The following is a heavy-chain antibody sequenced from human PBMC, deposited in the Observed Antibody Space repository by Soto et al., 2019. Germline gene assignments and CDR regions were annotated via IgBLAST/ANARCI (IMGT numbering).Heavy chain of an antibody. D-gene: IGHD4-17*01. CDR1: GGSVSSGSYY. J-gene: IGHJ6*02. CDR3: ARGRDYTGLNYYYGMDV. V-gene: IGHV4-61*01. Sequence: SETLSLTCTVSGGSVSSGSYYWSWIRQPPGKGLEWIGYIYYSGSTNYNPSLKSRVTISVDTSKNQFSLKLSSVTAADTAVYYCARGRDYTGLNYYYGMDVWGQGTTVTVSS. CDR2: IYYSGST.